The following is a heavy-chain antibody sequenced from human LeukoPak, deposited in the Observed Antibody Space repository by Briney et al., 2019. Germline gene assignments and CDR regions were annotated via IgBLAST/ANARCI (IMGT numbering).Heavy chain of an antibody. Sequence: PGGSLRLSCAASGFTFSSYAMSWVRQAPGKGLEWVSAISGSGGSTYYADSVKGRFTISRDNSKNTLYLQMSSLRAEDTAVYYCAKYGCSGGSCYSKFDYWGQGTLVTVSS. CDR2: ISGSGGST. CDR1: GFTFSSYA. D-gene: IGHD2-15*01. J-gene: IGHJ4*02. V-gene: IGHV3-23*01. CDR3: AKYGCSGGSCYSKFDY.